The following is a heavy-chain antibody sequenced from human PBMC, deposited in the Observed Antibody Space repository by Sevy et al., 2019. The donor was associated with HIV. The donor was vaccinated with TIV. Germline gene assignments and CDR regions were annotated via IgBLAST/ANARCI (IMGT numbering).Heavy chain of an antibody. CDR1: GFTFTTYA. CDR3: AREGGYDSRGYDLSNY. V-gene: IGHV3-30-3*01. CDR2: ISYDGSNT. Sequence: GGSLRLSCAASGFTFTTYAMHWVRQAPGKGLEWVAVISYDGSNTYYADSVKGRFTISRDSSKNTLYLQMKSLRAEDTAVYFCAREGGYDSRGYDLSNYWGQGTLVTVSS. D-gene: IGHD3-22*01. J-gene: IGHJ4*02.